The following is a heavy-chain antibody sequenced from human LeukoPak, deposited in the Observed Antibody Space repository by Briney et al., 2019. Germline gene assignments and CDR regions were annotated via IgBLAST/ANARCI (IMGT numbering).Heavy chain of an antibody. J-gene: IGHJ6*02. CDR3: ARDFRGYCSSTSCYFRGYYYYGMDV. Sequence: SETLSLTCAVYGGSFSGYYWSWIRQPPGKGLEWIGEINHSGSTNYNPSLKSRVTIPVDTSKNQSSLKLSSVPAAATAVYYCARDFRGYCSSTSCYFRGYYYYGMDVWGQGTTVTVSS. D-gene: IGHD2-2*01. CDR2: INHSGST. V-gene: IGHV4-34*01. CDR1: GGSFSGYY.